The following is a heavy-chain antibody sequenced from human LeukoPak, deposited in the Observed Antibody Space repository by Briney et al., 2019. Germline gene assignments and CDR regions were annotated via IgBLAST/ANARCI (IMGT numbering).Heavy chain of an antibody. CDR2: IYYSGST. CDR1: GGSISSYY. CDR3: ARAYCGGDCYSDY. D-gene: IGHD2-21*02. V-gene: IGHV4-59*01. J-gene: IGHJ4*02. Sequence: SETLSLTCTVSGGSISSYYWSWIRQPPGKGLEWIGYIYYSGSTNYNPSLKSRVTISVDTSKNQFSLKLSSVTAADTAVYYCARAYCGGDCYSDYWGQETLVTVSS.